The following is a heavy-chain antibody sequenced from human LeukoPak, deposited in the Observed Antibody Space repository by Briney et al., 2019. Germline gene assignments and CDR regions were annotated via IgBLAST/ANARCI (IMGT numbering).Heavy chain of an antibody. Sequence: EGSLRLSCAASGFTFSSYEMNWVRQAPGKGLEWVSYISSSGSTIYYADSVKGRFTISRDNAKNSLYLQMNSLRAEDTAVYYCAKDPNFYYCMDVWGKGTTVTISS. CDR2: ISSSGSTI. CDR3: AKDPNFYYCMDV. CDR1: GFTFSSYE. V-gene: IGHV3-48*03. J-gene: IGHJ6*03.